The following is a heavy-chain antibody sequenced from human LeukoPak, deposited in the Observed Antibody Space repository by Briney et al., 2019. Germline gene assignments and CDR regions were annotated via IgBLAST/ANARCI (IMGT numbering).Heavy chain of an antibody. CDR1: EFTFSNAW. J-gene: IGHJ6*03. D-gene: IGHD1-26*01. Sequence: GGSLRLSCAASEFTFSNAWMTWVRQAPGKGLEWVSSITSDSRYMYYADSVKGRFTISRDNAKNSLYLQMNSLRAEDAALYFCARDPYSGSYGPYYYYYMDVWGKGTTVTISS. CDR2: ITSDSRYM. CDR3: ARDPYSGSYGPYYYYYMDV. V-gene: IGHV3-21*01.